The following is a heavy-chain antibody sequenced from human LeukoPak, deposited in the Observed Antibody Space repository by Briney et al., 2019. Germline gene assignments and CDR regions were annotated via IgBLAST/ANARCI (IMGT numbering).Heavy chain of an antibody. CDR1: GFTFSSSG. D-gene: IGHD5-24*01. CDR2: ISYDGSNR. J-gene: IGHJ4*02. Sequence: GGSLRLSCAASGFTFSSSGMHWVRQAPGKGLEWVAFISYDGSNRYYADSVKGRFTISRDNSKNTLYLQMNSLRAEDTAVYYCARDFGWLQSFGYFDYWGQGTLVTVSS. CDR3: ARDFGWLQSFGYFDY. V-gene: IGHV3-30*02.